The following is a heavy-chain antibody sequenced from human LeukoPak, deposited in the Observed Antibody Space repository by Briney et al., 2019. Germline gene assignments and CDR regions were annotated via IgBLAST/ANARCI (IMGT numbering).Heavy chain of an antibody. CDR2: IYHSGST. CDR1: GGSISSGGYS. V-gene: IGHV4-30-2*01. D-gene: IGHD1-26*01. CDR3: ARDRRGSSPDV. Sequence: SETLSLTCAVSGGSISSGGYSWSWIRQPPGKGLEWIGYIYHSGSTYYNPSLKSRVTISVDRSKNQFSLKLSSVTAADTAVYYCARDRRGSSPDVWGQGTTVTVSS. J-gene: IGHJ6*02.